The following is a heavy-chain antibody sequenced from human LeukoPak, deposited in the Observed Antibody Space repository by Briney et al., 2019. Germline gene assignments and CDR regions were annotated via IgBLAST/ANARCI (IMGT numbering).Heavy chain of an antibody. CDR2: IKTKTEDEAT. Sequence: GGSLRLSCAASGFTFRNACMSWVRQAAGKGLEWVGRIKTKTEDEATDYAAPVKGRFTISRDDSKNTLYLQMNSLTTEDTAVYYCATRGVPWGQGTLVTVSS. D-gene: IGHD2-8*01. J-gene: IGHJ5*02. V-gene: IGHV3-15*01. CDR1: GFTFRNAC. CDR3: ATRGVP.